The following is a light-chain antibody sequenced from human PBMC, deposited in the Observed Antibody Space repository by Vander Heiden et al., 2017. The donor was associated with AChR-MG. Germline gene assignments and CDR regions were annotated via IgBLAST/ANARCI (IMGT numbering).Light chain of an antibody. Sequence: SSELTQDPAVSVALGQPARITCRGDSLRSYFATWYQQKPGQAPLLVLFGRNNRPSGIPDRFSGSYSGNTASLTITGAQAEDEADYYCNSRDNRGNHLEVLFGGGTKLTV. J-gene: IGLJ2*01. CDR3: NSRDNRGNHLEVL. CDR1: SLRSYF. V-gene: IGLV3-19*01. CDR2: GRN.